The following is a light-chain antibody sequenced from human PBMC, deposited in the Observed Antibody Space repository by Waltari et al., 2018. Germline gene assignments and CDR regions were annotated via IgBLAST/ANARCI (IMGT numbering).Light chain of an antibody. Sequence: DIQMTQSPSTLSASVGDRVTITCRASQSISDWLAWYQKKPGKAPELLIYKTSILESGVPSRFSGSGSGTEFTLTITSLQPDDFATYFCQHYNSYSPWTFGQGTKVEIK. V-gene: IGKV1-5*03. CDR3: QHYNSYSPWT. CDR2: KTS. CDR1: QSISDW. J-gene: IGKJ1*01.